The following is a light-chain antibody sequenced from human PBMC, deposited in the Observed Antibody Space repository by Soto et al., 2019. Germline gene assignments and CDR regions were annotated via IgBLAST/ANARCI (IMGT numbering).Light chain of an antibody. V-gene: IGLV2-14*01. CDR1: SSDVGGYNY. J-gene: IGLJ2*01. CDR3: SSYTRSSSVV. CDR2: EVS. Sequence: QSALTQPASVSGSPGQSITISCTGTSSDVGGYNYVSWYQQHPGKAPKLMIYEVSNRPSGVSNRFPGSKSGNTASLTISGLQTEDEADYYCSSYTRSSSVVFGGGSQLTVL.